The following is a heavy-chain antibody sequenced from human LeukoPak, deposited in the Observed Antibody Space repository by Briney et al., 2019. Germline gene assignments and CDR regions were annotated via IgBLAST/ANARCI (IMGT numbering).Heavy chain of an antibody. CDR1: GFSLSGYW. CDR2: IGPDGTGI. J-gene: IGHJ6*02. CDR3: TRVQAGRSGLMDV. V-gene: IGHV3-74*01. Sequence: GGSLRLSCAASGFSLSGYWMHWVRQAPGKGLMWVSRIGPDGTGITYAASVKGRFTISRDIAKNTVYLQMNSLRAEDAALYYCTRVQAGRSGLMDVWGRGTTVTVSS. D-gene: IGHD2-8*02.